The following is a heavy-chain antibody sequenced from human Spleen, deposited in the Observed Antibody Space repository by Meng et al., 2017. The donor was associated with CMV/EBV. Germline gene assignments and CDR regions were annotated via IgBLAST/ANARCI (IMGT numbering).Heavy chain of an antibody. J-gene: IGHJ4*02. Sequence: ASVKVSCKASGYTFTSYDINWVRQAPGQGLEWMGWINPNSGGTNYAQKFQGRVTMTRDTSISTAYMELSRLRSDDTAVYYCARDSGSYKNGFDYWGQGTLVTVSS. CDR3: ARDSGSYKNGFDY. D-gene: IGHD1-26*01. CDR2: INPNSGGT. CDR1: GYTFTSYD. V-gene: IGHV1-2*02.